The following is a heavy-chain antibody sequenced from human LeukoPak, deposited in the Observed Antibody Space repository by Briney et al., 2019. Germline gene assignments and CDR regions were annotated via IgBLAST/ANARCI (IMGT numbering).Heavy chain of an antibody. CDR2: IKQDGSEK. CDR1: GFAFSSYW. J-gene: IGHJ3*02. Sequence: GGSLRLSCAASGFAFSSYWMSWVRQAPGKGLEWVANIKQDGSEKYYVDSVRGRFTISRDNAKNSLYLQMSSLRAEDTAVYYCARERWLGSSRAFDIWGQGTMVTVSS. D-gene: IGHD5-12*01. CDR3: ARERWLGSSRAFDI. V-gene: IGHV3-7*01.